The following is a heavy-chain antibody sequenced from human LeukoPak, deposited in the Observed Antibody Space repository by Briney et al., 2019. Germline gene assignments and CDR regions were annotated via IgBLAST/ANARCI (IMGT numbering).Heavy chain of an antibody. V-gene: IGHV4-39*06. J-gene: IGHJ4*02. CDR1: GGSISSSSYY. CDR3: LRRYGGPVPGDY. Sequence: SETLSLTCTVSGGSISSSSYYWGWIRQPPGKGLEWIGSIYYSGSTYYNPSLKSRVTISVDTSKNQFPLKLSSVTAADTAVYYCLRRYGGPVPGDYWGQGTLVTVSS. CDR2: IYYSGST. D-gene: IGHD4-23*01.